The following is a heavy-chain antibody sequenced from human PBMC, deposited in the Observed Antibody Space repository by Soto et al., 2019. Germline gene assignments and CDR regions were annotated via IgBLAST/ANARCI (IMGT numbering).Heavy chain of an antibody. CDR3: ATWAG. Sequence: QVQLVQSGAEVKKPGSAVKVSCKASGGILSSYVINWVRQAPGQGLEWMGGIIPISYTTNYAQKFQGRVTITADESTSTANMELNNLRPDDTAVYYWATWAGWGQGTLVTVSP. CDR1: GGILSSYV. CDR2: IIPISYTT. V-gene: IGHV1-69*01. J-gene: IGHJ4*02. D-gene: IGHD3-16*01.